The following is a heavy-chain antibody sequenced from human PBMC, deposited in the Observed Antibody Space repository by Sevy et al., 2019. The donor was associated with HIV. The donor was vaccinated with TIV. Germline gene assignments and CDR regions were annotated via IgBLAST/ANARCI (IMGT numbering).Heavy chain of an antibody. CDR2: ISSSSNYI. V-gene: IGHV3-21*01. J-gene: IGHJ3*02. Sequence: GGSLRLSCAASGFTFNTYTMNWVRQAPGKGLEWVSSISSSSNYIYYADSLKGRFTISRDNANNSLYLQMNSLRAEDTAVNYWARPYGSGSWEAFDIWGQGTMVTVAS. D-gene: IGHD3-10*01. CDR3: ARPYGSGSWEAFDI. CDR1: GFTFNTYT.